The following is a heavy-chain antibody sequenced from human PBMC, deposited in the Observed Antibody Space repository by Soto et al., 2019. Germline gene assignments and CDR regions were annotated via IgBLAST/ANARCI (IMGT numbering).Heavy chain of an antibody. J-gene: IGHJ4*02. CDR2: SDPIDSYN. D-gene: IGHD1-26*01. CDR3: ARGTYSGSYGTYY. CDR1: GYSFISYW. V-gene: IGHV5-10-1*01. Sequence: EVQLVQSGAEVKKPGESLRISCKGSGYSFISYWISWARQMPVKGLEWMGRSDPIDSYNNYSPSLQAHFTISAVKSISTADLQWSSLKASHADMYYCARGTYSGSYGTYYWGQGALVTVSS.